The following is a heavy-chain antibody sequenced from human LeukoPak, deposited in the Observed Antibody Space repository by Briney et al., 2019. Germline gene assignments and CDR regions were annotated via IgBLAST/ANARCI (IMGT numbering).Heavy chain of an antibody. Sequence: PGGSLRLSCAASGFTFSSYAMSWVRQAPGKGLEWVSAISGSGGSTYYADSVKGRFTISRDNSKNTLYLQMNSLRAEDTAVYYCAKVDGGDFWSGYFQHWGQGTLVTVSS. CDR3: AKVDGGDFWSGYFQH. J-gene: IGHJ1*01. CDR1: GFTFSSYA. V-gene: IGHV3-23*01. CDR2: ISGSGGST. D-gene: IGHD3-3*01.